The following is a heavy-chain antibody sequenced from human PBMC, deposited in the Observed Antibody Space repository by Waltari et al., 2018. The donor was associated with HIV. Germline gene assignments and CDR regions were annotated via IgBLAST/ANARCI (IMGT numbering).Heavy chain of an antibody. D-gene: IGHD3-22*01. CDR2: IYNSGRH. CDR3: AKDASGTYFNWFDP. Sequence: QVQLQESGPGLVKPSETLSLTCTVSGGSISNYYWNWIRQSPGKGLEWIGHIYNSGRHNYNPSLKSRVSISVNTSKNQFFLNLKSVTAADTAVYYCAKDASGTYFNWFDPWGQGILVTVSS. V-gene: IGHV4-59*01. J-gene: IGHJ5*02. CDR1: GGSISNYY.